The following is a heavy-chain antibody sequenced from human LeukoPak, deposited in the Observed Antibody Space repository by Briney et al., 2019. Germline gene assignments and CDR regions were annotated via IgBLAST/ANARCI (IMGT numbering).Heavy chain of an antibody. CDR3: ARDSGDGGSSDYFDY. D-gene: IGHD1-26*01. Sequence: GGSLRLSCAASGFTFSSYAMHWVRQAPGKGLEWVAVISYDGSNKYYADSVKGRFTISRDNYKNTLYLQMNSLRAEDTAVYYCARDSGDGGSSDYFDYWGQGTLVAVSS. CDR1: GFTFSSYA. V-gene: IGHV3-30-3*01. J-gene: IGHJ4*02. CDR2: ISYDGSNK.